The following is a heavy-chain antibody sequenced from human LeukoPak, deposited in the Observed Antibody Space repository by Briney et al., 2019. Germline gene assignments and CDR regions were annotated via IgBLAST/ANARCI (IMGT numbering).Heavy chain of an antibody. Sequence: SGGSLRLSCAASGFTFSSYWMSWVRQAPGKGLEWVANIKQDGSEKYYVDSVKGRFTISRDNAKNSLYLQMNSLRAEDTAVYYCARVGRYFDWSYFDYWGQGTLVTVSS. D-gene: IGHD3-9*01. J-gene: IGHJ4*02. V-gene: IGHV3-7*04. CDR3: ARVGRYFDWSYFDY. CDR1: GFTFSSYW. CDR2: IKQDGSEK.